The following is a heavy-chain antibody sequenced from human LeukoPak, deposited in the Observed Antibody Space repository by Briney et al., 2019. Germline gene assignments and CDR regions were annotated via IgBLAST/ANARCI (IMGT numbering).Heavy chain of an antibody. D-gene: IGHD6-6*01. CDR2: ISGSGGST. J-gene: IGHJ4*02. V-gene: IGHV3-23*01. CDR1: GFTFSSYA. Sequence: GGSLRLSCAASGFTFSSYAMSRVRQAPGKGLEWVSAISGSGGSTYCADSVKGRFTISRDNSKNTLYLQMNSLRAEDTAVYYCAKDPEYSSSYLFDYWGQGTLVTVSS. CDR3: AKDPEYSSSYLFDY.